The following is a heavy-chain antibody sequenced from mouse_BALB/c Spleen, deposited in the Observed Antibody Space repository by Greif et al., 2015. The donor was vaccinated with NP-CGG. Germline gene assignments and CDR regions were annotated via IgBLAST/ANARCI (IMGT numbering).Heavy chain of an antibody. J-gene: IGHJ3*01. CDR2: INPSTGYT. CDR3: ARLGLGAY. CDR1: GYTFTSYW. Sequence: VMLVESGAELAKPGASVKMSYKASGYTFTSYWMHWVKQRPGQGLEWIGYINPSTGYTEYNQKFKDKATLTADKSSSTAYMQLSSLTSEDSAVYYCARLGLGAYWGQGTLVTVSA. V-gene: IGHV1-7*01. D-gene: IGHD4-1*01.